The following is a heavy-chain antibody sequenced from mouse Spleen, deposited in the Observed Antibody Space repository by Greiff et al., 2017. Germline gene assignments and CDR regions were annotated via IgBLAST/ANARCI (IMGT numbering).Heavy chain of an antibody. Sequence: VQLVESGPGLVQPSQSLSITCTVSGFSLTSYGVHWVRQSPGKGLEWLGVIWRGGSTDYNAAFMSRLSITKDNSKSQVFFKMNSLQADDTAIYYCAKTPYYYGSSYDAMDYWGQGTSVTVSS. CDR2: IWRGGST. D-gene: IGHD1-1*01. V-gene: IGHV2-5*01. CDR1: GFSLTSYG. CDR3: AKTPYYYGSSYDAMDY. J-gene: IGHJ4*01.